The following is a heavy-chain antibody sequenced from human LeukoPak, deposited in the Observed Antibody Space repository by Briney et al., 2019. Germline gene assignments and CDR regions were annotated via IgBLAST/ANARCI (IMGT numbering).Heavy chain of an antibody. Sequence: SETLSLTCTASGGSISSYYWSWIRQPPGKGLEWIGYIYYSGNTNYNPSLKSRLTMSADRSRNQFSLKLNSVTAAGTAVYYCARINWNYFDYWGQGILVTVSS. J-gene: IGHJ4*02. V-gene: IGHV4-59*08. D-gene: IGHD1-1*01. CDR1: GGSISSYY. CDR2: IYYSGNT. CDR3: ARINWNYFDY.